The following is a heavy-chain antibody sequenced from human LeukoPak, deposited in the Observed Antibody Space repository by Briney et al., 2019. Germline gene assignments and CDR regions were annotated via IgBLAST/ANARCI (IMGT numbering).Heavy chain of an antibody. J-gene: IGHJ4*02. V-gene: IGHV4-39*07. CDR1: GGSISSSSYY. CDR2: IYYSGST. D-gene: IGHD5-18*01. CDR3: ASTRRYSYGSPETGFDY. Sequence: PSETLSLTCTVSGGSISSSSYYWGWIRQPPGKGLEWIGSIYYSGSTYYNPSLKSRVTISVDTSKNQFSLKLSSVTAADTAVYYCASTRRYSYGSPETGFDYWGQGTLVTVSS.